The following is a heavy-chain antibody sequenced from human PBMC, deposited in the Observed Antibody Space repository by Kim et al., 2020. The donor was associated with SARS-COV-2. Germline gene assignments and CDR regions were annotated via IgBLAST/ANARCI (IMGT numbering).Heavy chain of an antibody. D-gene: IGHD1-1*01. V-gene: IGHV3-23*01. J-gene: IGHJ4*02. CDR3: AKRLGRTTPNFDY. Sequence: GGSLRLSCAASGLSFMGYGMSWVRLAPGKGLEWVSAIRDTGADRNYANSVRGRFTISRENSKNTLYLQMNSLRDEDTAAYYCAKRLGRTTPNFDYWGQGTLVTVSS. CDR2: IRDTGADR. CDR1: GLSFMGYG.